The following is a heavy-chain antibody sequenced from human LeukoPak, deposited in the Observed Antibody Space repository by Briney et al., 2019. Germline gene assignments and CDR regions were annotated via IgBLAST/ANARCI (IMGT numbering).Heavy chain of an antibody. CDR2: IIPIFGTA. Sequence: SVKVSCTASGGTFSSYAISWVRQAPGQGLEWMGGIIPIFGTANYAQKFQGRVTITADKSTSTAYMELSSLRSEDTAVYYCAFKVYYYDSSGYYYPGGYWGQGTLVTVSS. D-gene: IGHD3-22*01. J-gene: IGHJ4*02. V-gene: IGHV1-69*06. CDR3: AFKVYYYDSSGYYYPGGY. CDR1: GGTFSSYA.